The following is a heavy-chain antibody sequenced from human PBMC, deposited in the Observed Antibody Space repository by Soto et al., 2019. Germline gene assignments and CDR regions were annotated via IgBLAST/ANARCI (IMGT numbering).Heavy chain of an antibody. D-gene: IGHD1-26*01. CDR1: GGSITNNNW. Sequence: QVQLQESGPGLVKPSGTLSLTCNVSGGSITNNNWWSWVRQPPGKGLEWIGSIYHSGHTNFNPSLKSRASLSLDYSENQFSLQLTSATAADTAIYYCASSADSASGFDYWGQGSLVTVSS. J-gene: IGHJ4*02. CDR3: ASSADSASGFDY. V-gene: IGHV4-4*02. CDR2: IYHSGHT.